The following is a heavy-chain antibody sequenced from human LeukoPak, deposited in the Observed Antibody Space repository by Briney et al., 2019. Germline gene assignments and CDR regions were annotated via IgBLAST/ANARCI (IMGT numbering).Heavy chain of an antibody. CDR1: GGSISSYY. V-gene: IGHV4-59*05. J-gene: IGHJ4*02. D-gene: IGHD3-10*01. CDR2: IYCSGST. Sequence: SETLSLTCTVSGGSISSYYWSWIRQPPGKGLEWIGSIYCSGSTYYNPSLKSRVTISLDTSKNQFSLKLSSVTAADTAVYYCARHPELYFFDYWGQGTLVTVSS. CDR3: ARHPELYFFDY.